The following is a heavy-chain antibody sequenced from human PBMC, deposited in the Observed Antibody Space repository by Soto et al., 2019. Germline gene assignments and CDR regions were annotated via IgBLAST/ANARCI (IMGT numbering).Heavy chain of an antibody. CDR1: GFSLSTSGVG. J-gene: IGHJ4*02. Sequence: SGPTLVNPTQTLTLTCTFSGFSLSTSGVGVGWIRQPPEKALEWLALIYWDDDKRYNPSLNSRLTITKDTSKNQVVLTMTYMDPVDTATYYCAHRRPYSSSWNWGNSDYWGPGTQVTVSS. CDR2: IYWDDDK. V-gene: IGHV2-5*02. D-gene: IGHD6-13*01. CDR3: AHRRPYSSSWNWGNSDY.